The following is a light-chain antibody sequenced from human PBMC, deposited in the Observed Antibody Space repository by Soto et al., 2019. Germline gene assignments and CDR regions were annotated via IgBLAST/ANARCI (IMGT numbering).Light chain of an antibody. CDR3: QAYDYSLTASV. J-gene: IGLJ3*02. CDR1: SSDVGAYNY. V-gene: IGLV2-14*01. Sequence: QSALTQPASVSGSPGQSITISCTGTSSDVGAYNYVSWYQHRPGKAPKLLLHEVTNRPSGVSNRFSGSKSGTSASLAITGLQTEDEADYYCQAYDYSLTASVFGGGTKLTVL. CDR2: EVT.